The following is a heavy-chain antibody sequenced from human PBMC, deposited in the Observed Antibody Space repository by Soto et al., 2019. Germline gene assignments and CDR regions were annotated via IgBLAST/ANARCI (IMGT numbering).Heavy chain of an antibody. CDR2: ISTYNGDT. CDR3: ARSGSVPYYYYGLDV. CDR1: GYTFSRSG. D-gene: IGHD1-26*01. Sequence: VQLVQSGAEVKKPGASVKVSCKASGYTFSRSGISWVRQAPGQGLEWMGWISTYNGDTNYAQKVQGRVTMTTDTSTSTAFMELMSLRSDDTAVYYCARSGSVPYYYYGLDVWDQGTTVTVSS. V-gene: IGHV1-18*01. J-gene: IGHJ6*02.